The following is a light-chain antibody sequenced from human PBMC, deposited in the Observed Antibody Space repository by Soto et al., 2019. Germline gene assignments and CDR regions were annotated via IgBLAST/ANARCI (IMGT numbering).Light chain of an antibody. CDR3: QQSSDWPST. CDR1: QSVGSY. J-gene: IGKJ4*01. V-gene: IGKV3-11*01. CDR2: DAS. Sequence: EIVLTQSPATLSLSPGDRATLSCRASQSVGSYLGWYQQRPGQAPRLLIYDASNRATGIPARFSGSGSGTDFTITISSLEPEDFAVYYCQQSSDWPSTFGGGTKVEIK.